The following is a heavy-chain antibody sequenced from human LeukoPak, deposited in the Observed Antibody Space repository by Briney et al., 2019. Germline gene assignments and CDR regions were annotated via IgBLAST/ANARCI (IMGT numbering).Heavy chain of an antibody. V-gene: IGHV4-59*01. D-gene: IGHD1-26*01. J-gene: IGHJ6*02. Sequence: PSETLSLTCTVSGGSISSYYWSWIRQPPGKGLEWIGYIYYSGSTNYNPSLKSRVTISVDTSKNQFSLKLSSVTAADTAVYYCARGGGLGATRDYYYYYGMDVWGQGTTVTVSS. CDR3: ARGGGLGATRDYYYYYGMDV. CDR2: IYYSGST. CDR1: GGSISSYY.